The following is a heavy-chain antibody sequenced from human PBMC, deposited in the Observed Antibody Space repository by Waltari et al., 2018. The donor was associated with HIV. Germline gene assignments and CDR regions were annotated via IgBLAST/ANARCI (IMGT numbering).Heavy chain of an antibody. CDR1: GGSLSSGGYS. J-gene: IGHJ5*02. CDR2: IDHFEST. D-gene: IGHD6-13*01. V-gene: IGHV4-30-2*01. Sequence: QLQLQESGSGLVKPSQSLSLTCSVFGGSLSSGGYSWSWIRQPPGKGLEFIGYIDHFESTYDTPARKSRVSISVDRSKNQFSVKLRSVTAADTAVYYCAKGVRGRPTQQPPHWFDPWGQGILVSVSS. CDR3: AKGVRGRPTQQPPHWFDP.